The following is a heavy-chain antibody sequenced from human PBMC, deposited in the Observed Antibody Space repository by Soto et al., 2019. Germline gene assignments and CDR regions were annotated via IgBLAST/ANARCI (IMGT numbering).Heavy chain of an antibody. V-gene: IGHV4-34*01. CDR1: GGSFSGYY. D-gene: IGHD3-3*01. CDR2: VDHSGYT. CDR3: ARVRYWFDP. Sequence: PSATQSVPCAAYGGSFSGYYWNWIRQPPVKGLEWIGEVDHSGYTTYNPTLKSRVTISVDTSNNHFSLKLSSVTAPDTAVYYCARVRYWFDPWGPGTLVTV. J-gene: IGHJ5*02.